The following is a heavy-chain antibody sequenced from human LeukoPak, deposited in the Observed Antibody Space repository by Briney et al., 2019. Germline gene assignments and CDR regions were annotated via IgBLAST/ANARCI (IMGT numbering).Heavy chain of an antibody. Sequence: PGGSLRLSCAASGFTFSDYYMSWIRQAPGKGLEWVSAISGSGGSTYYADSVKGRFTISRDNSKNTLYLQMNSLRAEDTAVYYCANGELLRGWFDYWGQGTLVTVSS. CDR2: ISGSGGST. V-gene: IGHV3-23*01. D-gene: IGHD1-26*01. CDR1: GFTFSDYY. CDR3: ANGELLRGWFDY. J-gene: IGHJ4*02.